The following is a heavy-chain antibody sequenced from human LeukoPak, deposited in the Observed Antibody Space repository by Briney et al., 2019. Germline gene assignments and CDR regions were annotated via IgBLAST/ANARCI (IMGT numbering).Heavy chain of an antibody. D-gene: IGHD6-6*01. J-gene: IGHJ4*02. CDR1: GYTFTSYD. CDR3: AREHSSSSGFDY. CDR2: MNPNSGNT. V-gene: IGHV1-8*03. Sequence: GASVKVSCKASGYTFTSYDINWVRQATGQGLEWMGWMNPNSGNTGYAQKLQGRVTITRNTSISTAYMELSSLRSEDTAVYYCAREHSSSSGFDYWGQGTLVTVSS.